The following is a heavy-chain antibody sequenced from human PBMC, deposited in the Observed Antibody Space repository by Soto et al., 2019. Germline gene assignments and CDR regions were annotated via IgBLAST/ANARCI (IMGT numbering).Heavy chain of an antibody. D-gene: IGHD2-8*01. CDR1: GFTFSSYG. CDR2: IWYDGSNK. J-gene: IGHJ6*03. V-gene: IGHV3-33*01. Sequence: PGGSLRLSCAASGFTFSSYGMHWVRQAPGKGLEWVAVIWYDGSNKYYADSVKGRFTISRDNSKNTLYLQMNSLRAEDTAVYYCARGYSSSLGVSECTNGVCFYTRTFYYMDVWGKGTTVTVSS. CDR3: ARGYSSSLGVSECTNGVCFYTRTFYYMDV.